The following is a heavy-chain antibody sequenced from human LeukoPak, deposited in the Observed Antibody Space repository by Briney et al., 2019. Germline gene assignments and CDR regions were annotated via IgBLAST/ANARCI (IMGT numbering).Heavy chain of an antibody. V-gene: IGHV3-23*01. CDR2: ISGSGGST. CDR1: GFTFSSYA. D-gene: IGHD3-22*01. Sequence: GGSLRLSCAATGFTFSSYAMSWVRQAPGKGLEWVSAISGSGGSTYYADSVKGRFTISRDNSKNTLYLQMNSLRAEDTAVYYCAKGFKYYYDSSGPLDWGQGTLVTVSS. CDR3: AKGFKYYYDSSGPLD. J-gene: IGHJ4*02.